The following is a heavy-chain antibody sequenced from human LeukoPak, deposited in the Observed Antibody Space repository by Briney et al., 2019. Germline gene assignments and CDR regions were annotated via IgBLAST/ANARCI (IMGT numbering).Heavy chain of an antibody. D-gene: IGHD5-18*01. Sequence: PGGSLRLSCAASGFTFSSYAMHWVRQAPGKGLEWVAVISYDGSNKYYTDSVKGRFTISRDNSKNTLNLQMNSLRPEDTAVYYCARGSAYSYAFTGRERTKSRLDYWGQGTLVTVSS. CDR1: GFTFSSYA. CDR3: ARGSAYSYAFTGRERTKSRLDY. V-gene: IGHV3-30*04. CDR2: ISYDGSNK. J-gene: IGHJ4*02.